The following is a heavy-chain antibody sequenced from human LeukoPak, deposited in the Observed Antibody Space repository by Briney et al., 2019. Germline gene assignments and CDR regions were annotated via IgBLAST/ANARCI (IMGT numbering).Heavy chain of an antibody. CDR3: ARINYYDSSGPAFDI. V-gene: IGHV4-4*07. D-gene: IGHD3-22*01. CDR2: IYTSGST. Sequence: SETLSLTCTVSGGSISSYYWSWIRQPAGKGLEWIGRIYTSGSTNYNPSLKSRVTMSVDTSKNQFSLKLSSVTAADTAVYYCARINYYDSSGPAFDIWGQGTMVTVSS. CDR1: GGSISSYY. J-gene: IGHJ3*02.